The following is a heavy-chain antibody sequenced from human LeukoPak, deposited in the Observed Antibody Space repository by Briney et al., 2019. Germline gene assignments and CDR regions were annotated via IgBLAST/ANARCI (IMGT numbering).Heavy chain of an antibody. D-gene: IGHD2-2*02. J-gene: IGHJ5*02. Sequence: GGSLRLSCAASGFTFSSYAMRWVRHAPGKGLVWVSAISGSGGSTYYADSAKGRFTISRDNSKNTLYLQMNSLRAEDTAVYYCAKDSGVVVPAAIIPNWFDPWGQGTLVTVSS. CDR2: ISGSGGST. V-gene: IGHV3-23*01. CDR3: AKDSGVVVPAAIIPNWFDP. CDR1: GFTFSSYA.